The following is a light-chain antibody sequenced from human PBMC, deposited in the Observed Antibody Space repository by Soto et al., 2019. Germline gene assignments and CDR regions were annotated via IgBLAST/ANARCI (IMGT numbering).Light chain of an antibody. CDR1: QSVSSSH. CDR3: QQYGSSRRT. Sequence: EIVLTQSPGTLSLSPGERATLSCRASQSVSSSHLAWYQQKPGQAPRLLISGASSRATGIPDRFTGSGSGTDFTLTISRLEPEDFAVYYCQQYGSSRRTFGQGTKVEIK. CDR2: GAS. V-gene: IGKV3-20*01. J-gene: IGKJ1*01.